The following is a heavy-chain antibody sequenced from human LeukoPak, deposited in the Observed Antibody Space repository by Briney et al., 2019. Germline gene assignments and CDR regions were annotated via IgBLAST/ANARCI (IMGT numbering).Heavy chain of an antibody. CDR1: GGSISSGSYY. D-gene: IGHD5-18*01. CDR2: VDTNGSI. CDR3: ARVNPPRYSYAYHMDV. Sequence: SQTLSLTCTVSGGSISSGSYYWSWIRQPAGKGLEWIGRVDTNGSINYNPSLKSRVTISVDTSKNQFSLKLSSVTAADTAVYYCARVNPPRYSYAYHMDVWGKGTTVIVTS. V-gene: IGHV4-61*02. J-gene: IGHJ6*03.